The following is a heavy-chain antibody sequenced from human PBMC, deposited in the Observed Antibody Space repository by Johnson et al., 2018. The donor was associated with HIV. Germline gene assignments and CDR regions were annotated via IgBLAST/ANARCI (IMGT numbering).Heavy chain of an antibody. CDR2: IPYDGRNK. CDR1: GFTLSNYW. J-gene: IGHJ3*02. D-gene: IGHD3-16*01. Sequence: QVQLVESGGGLAQPGGSLRLSCAATGFTLSNYWLHWVRQVPGKGLEGVAVIPYDGRNKYDADSVKGRFSISRDNSKNTLYLQMISLRAEDTAVYYCAKAIGGHDAFDIWGQGTMVTVSS. V-gene: IGHV3-30*18. CDR3: AKAIGGHDAFDI.